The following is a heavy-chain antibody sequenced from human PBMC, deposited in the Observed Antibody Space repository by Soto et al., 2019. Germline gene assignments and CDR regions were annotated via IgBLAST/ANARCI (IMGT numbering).Heavy chain of an antibody. Sequence: ASVKVSCKASGFTFTTLVVLWVRQARGHPLEWIGWIVVGSGNTNYAQKYQERVTITRDMSTGTAYMELSSLRSEDTAIYYCATDSRGNYAYLGYWGQGNLVTVSS. CDR1: GFTFTTLV. J-gene: IGHJ4*02. V-gene: IGHV1-58*01. CDR2: IVVGSGNT. CDR3: ATDSRGNYAYLGY. D-gene: IGHD4-4*01.